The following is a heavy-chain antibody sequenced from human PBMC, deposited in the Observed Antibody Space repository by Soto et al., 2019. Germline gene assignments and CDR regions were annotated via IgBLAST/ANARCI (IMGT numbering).Heavy chain of an antibody. CDR3: GAHYYDSSGYFDY. CDR2: ISYDGSNK. Sequence: GGSLRLSCAASGFTFSSYAMHWVRQAPGKGLEWVAVISYDGSNKYYADSVKGRFTISRDNSKNTLYLQMNSLRAEDTAVYYCGAHYYDSSGYFDYWGQGTLVTVSS. CDR1: GFTFSSYA. V-gene: IGHV3-30-3*01. J-gene: IGHJ4*02. D-gene: IGHD3-22*01.